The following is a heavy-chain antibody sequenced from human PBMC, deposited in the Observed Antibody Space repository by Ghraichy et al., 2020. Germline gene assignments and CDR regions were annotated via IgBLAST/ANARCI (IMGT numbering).Heavy chain of an antibody. V-gene: IGHV4-34*01. CDR1: GGSFSGYY. J-gene: IGHJ6*02. CDR2: INHSGST. D-gene: IGHD6-13*01. CDR3: ARGLGIAAASLHYGMDV. Sequence: SQTLSLTCAVYGGSFSGYYWSWIRQPPGKGLEWIGEINHSGSTNYNPSLKSRVTISVDTSKNQFSLKLSSVTAADTAVYYCARGLGIAAASLHYGMDVWGQGTTVTVSS.